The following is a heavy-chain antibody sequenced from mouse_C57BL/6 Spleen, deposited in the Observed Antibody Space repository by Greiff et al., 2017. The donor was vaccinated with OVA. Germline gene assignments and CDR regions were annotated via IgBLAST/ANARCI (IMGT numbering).Heavy chain of an antibody. CDR3: ARVQLRLRYFDY. CDR1: GYTFTSYW. J-gene: IGHJ2*01. Sequence: QVQLQQPGAELVKPGASVKMSCKASGYTFTSYWITWVKQRPGQGLEWIGDIYPGSGSTNYNEKFKSKATLTVDTSSSTAYMPLSSLTSEDSAVYYCARVQLRLRYFDYWGQGTTLTVSS. V-gene: IGHV1-55*01. CDR2: IYPGSGST. D-gene: IGHD3-2*02.